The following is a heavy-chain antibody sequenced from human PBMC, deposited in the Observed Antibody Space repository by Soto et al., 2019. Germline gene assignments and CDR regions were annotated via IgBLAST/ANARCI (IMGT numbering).Heavy chain of an antibody. Sequence: EGQLLESGEGLVQPGGSLKLSCAASGFTFSNYAMSWVRQAPGKGLEWVAGIGGSGSNTYYADFSKGRFTISGDNSKNTLLLTMKRLRAEDTAEYYCANVVRYSDTLYGMAVRGQGTTVTVSS. D-gene: IGHD3-9*01. CDR2: IGGSGSNT. J-gene: IGHJ6*02. CDR3: ANVVRYSDTLYGMAV. V-gene: IGHV3-23*01. CDR1: GFTFSNYA.